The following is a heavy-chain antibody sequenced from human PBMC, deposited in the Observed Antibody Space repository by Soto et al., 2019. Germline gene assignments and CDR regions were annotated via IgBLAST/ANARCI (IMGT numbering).Heavy chain of an antibody. D-gene: IGHD2-15*01. J-gene: IGHJ3*02. CDR1: GGSFSGYY. Sequence: PSETLSLTCAVYGGSFSGYYWSWIRQPPGKGLEWIGEINHSGSTNYNPSLKSRVTISVDTSKNQFSLKLSSVTAADTAVYYCARVQGYCSGGSCYPRQAFAICGQGTMVTGS. CDR2: INHSGST. CDR3: ARVQGYCSGGSCYPRQAFAI. V-gene: IGHV4-34*01.